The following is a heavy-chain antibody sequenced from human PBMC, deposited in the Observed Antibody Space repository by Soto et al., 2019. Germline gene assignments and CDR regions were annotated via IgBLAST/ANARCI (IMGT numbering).Heavy chain of an antibody. CDR1: GGSISSSNW. Sequence: QVQLQESGPGLVKPSGTLSLTCAVSGGSISSSNWWSWVRQPPGKGLEWIGEISHSGRTNYNPSRKSRVTMSVDKSKNQFSLMPSSVTAADTAVYYCARVPRAAAGTDWGQGTLVTVSS. V-gene: IGHV4-4*02. D-gene: IGHD6-13*01. J-gene: IGHJ4*02. CDR2: ISHSGRT. CDR3: ARVPRAAAGTD.